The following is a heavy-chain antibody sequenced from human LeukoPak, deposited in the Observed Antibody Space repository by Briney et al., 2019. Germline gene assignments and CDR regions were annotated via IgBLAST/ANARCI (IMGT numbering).Heavy chain of an antibody. V-gene: IGHV1-2*02. CDR2: MNPNSVGT. CDR3: ARDLDVDCGGDCYFGY. D-gene: IGHD2-21*02. Sequence: ASVNVSCKASGYTLTAYYMHWVRQAPGQGLKWMGWMNPNSVGTKYAQKFQGRVTMTRDTSISTAYMELSRLRSDDTAVYYCARDLDVDCGGDCYFGYWGQGTLVTVSS. CDR1: GYTLTAYY. J-gene: IGHJ4*02.